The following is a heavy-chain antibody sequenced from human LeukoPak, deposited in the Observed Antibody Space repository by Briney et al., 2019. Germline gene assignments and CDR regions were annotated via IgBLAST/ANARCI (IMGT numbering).Heavy chain of an antibody. D-gene: IGHD2-15*01. CDR3: ARNLKDIVVVVAASSPDDYYYYGMDV. CDR2: ISAYNGNT. CDR1: RYTFTTYG. Sequence: ASVRVSGTASRYTFTTYGIIWVRQAPGQRLEWMGWISAYNGNTNYAQKLEGRVTMTTDTSTSTAYMELRSMRSDDTAVYYCARNLKDIVVVVAASSPDDYYYYGMDVWGQGTTVTVSS. J-gene: IGHJ6*02. V-gene: IGHV1-18*01.